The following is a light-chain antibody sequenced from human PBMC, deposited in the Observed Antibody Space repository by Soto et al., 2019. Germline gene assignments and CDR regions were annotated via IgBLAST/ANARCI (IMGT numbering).Light chain of an antibody. CDR2: DVS. Sequence: DIQMTQSPSTLSASVGDGVTITCRASQTIVSWLAWYQQKPGKAPKLLIFDVSTLDSGVPSRFSGSGSGTEFTLTISSLQPDDFATYYCQQYNSYSPTFGQGTKVDVK. CDR3: QQYNSYSPT. CDR1: QTIVSW. J-gene: IGKJ1*01. V-gene: IGKV1-5*01.